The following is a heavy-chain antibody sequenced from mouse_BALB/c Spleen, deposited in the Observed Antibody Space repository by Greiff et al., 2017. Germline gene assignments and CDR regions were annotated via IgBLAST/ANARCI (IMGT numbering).Heavy chain of an antibody. D-gene: IGHD1-1*01. CDR2: ILPGSGST. J-gene: IGHJ3*01. Sequence: QVQLQQSGAELMKPGASVKISCKATGYTFSSYWIEWVKQRPGHGLEWIGEILPGSGSTNYNEKFKGKATFTADTSSNTAYMQLSSLTSEDSAVYYCAPHYYGSSYVWFAYWGQGTLVTVSA. CDR3: APHYYGSSYVWFAY. CDR1: GYTFSSYW. V-gene: IGHV1-9*01.